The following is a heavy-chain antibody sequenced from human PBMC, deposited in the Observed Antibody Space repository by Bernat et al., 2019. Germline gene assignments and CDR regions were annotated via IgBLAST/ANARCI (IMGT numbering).Heavy chain of an antibody. J-gene: IGHJ6*03. Sequence: QVQLVESGGGVVQPGRSLRLSCAASGFTFSTYAMHWVRQAPGKGLEWVAVMSYDGSNKYYADSVEGRFTISRDNSENTLYQQMNSLRAEDTAIYYCARDAQYSSSYYYYYMDVWGKGTTVTVSS. V-gene: IGHV3-30*01. D-gene: IGHD6-6*01. CDR3: ARDAQYSSSYYYYYMDV. CDR2: MSYDGSNK. CDR1: GFTFSTYA.